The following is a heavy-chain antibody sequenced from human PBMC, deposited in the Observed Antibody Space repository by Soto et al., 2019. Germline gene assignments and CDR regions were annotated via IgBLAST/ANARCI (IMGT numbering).Heavy chain of an antibody. V-gene: IGHV3-33*01. Sequence: GGSLRLSCAASGFTFSSYGMHWVRQAPGKGLEWVAVIWYDGSNKYYADSVKGRFTISRDNSKNTLYLQMNSLRAEDTAVYYCARASESIAARMFYFDYWGQGTLVTVSS. J-gene: IGHJ4*02. D-gene: IGHD6-6*01. CDR1: GFTFSSYG. CDR2: IWYDGSNK. CDR3: ARASESIAARMFYFDY.